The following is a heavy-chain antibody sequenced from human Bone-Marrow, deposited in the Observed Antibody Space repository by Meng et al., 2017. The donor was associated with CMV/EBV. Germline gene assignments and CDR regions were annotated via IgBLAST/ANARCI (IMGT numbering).Heavy chain of an antibody. Sequence: GGSLRLSCAASGFTVSSNYMSWVRQAPGKGLEWVSVIYSGGSTYYADSVKGRFTISRDNSKNPLYLQMNSLRAEDTAVYYCARESAHLRAFDIWGQGTMVTVSS. CDR3: ARESAHLRAFDI. CDR2: IYSGGST. D-gene: IGHD3-3*01. J-gene: IGHJ3*02. CDR1: GFTVSSNY. V-gene: IGHV3-53*01.